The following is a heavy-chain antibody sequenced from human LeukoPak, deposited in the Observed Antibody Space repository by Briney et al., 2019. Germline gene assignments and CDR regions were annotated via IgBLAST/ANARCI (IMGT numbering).Heavy chain of an antibody. CDR1: GGSISSYY. J-gene: IGHJ4*02. Sequence: PSETLSLTCTVSGGSISSYYWSWLRQPPGKGLEWIGYIYYSGSTNYNPSLKSRVTLSVDTSKNQFSLKLSSVTAADTAVYYCAREYSGYVPYFDYWGQGTLVTVSS. V-gene: IGHV4-59*01. D-gene: IGHD5-12*01. CDR3: AREYSGYVPYFDY. CDR2: IYYSGST.